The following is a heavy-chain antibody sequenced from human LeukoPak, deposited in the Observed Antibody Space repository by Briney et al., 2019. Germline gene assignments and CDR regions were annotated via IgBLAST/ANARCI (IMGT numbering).Heavy chain of an antibody. CDR1: GFTFSSYS. D-gene: IGHD4-17*01. CDR3: ARGYGDYRDDAFDI. CDR2: ISSSSSYI. Sequence: KSGGSLRLSCAASGFTFSSYSMNWVRQAPGKGLDWVSSISSSSSYIYYADSVKGRFTISRDNAKNSLYLQMNSLRAEDTAVYYCARGYGDYRDDAFDIWGQGTMVTVSS. V-gene: IGHV3-21*01. J-gene: IGHJ3*02.